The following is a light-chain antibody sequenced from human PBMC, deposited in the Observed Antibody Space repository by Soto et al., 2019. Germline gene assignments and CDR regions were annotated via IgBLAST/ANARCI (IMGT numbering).Light chain of an antibody. CDR1: SSDVDTYKY. Sequence: QSVLTQPASVSGSPGQSIIISCTGTSSDVDTYKYVSWYQQHPGKAPKLMIYEVSHRPSGVSDRFSGSKSGNTASLTISGLQAEEEAAYYCCSYAGSTTRVLFGGGTKLTVL. CDR3: CSYAGSTTRVL. V-gene: IGLV2-14*01. J-gene: IGLJ2*01. CDR2: EVS.